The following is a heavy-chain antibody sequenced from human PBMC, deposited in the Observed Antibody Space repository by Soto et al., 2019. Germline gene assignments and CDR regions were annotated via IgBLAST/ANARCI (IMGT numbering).Heavy chain of an antibody. CDR1: GSTFTSSV. CDR2: LGLIPRHT. J-gene: IGHJ4*02. V-gene: IGHV3-23*01. D-gene: IGHD3-16*02. CDR3: AAYADGPYRPPYDY. Sequence: GGSLRLSCAASGSTFTSSVMAWVRRPPGRGLEWISSLGLIPRHTFYADSVKGRFTISRDNSRTTLYRQMTGLTFDDTAVYYCAAYADGPYRPPYDYWGQGTQVTVSS.